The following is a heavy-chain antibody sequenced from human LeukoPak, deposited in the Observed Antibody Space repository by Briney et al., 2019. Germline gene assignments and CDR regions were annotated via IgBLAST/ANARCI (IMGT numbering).Heavy chain of an antibody. Sequence: GGSLRLSCAASGFTVSSNYMSWVRQAPGKGLEWASVIYSGGSTYYADSVKGRFTISRDNSKNTLYLQMNSLRAEDTAVYYCARDPGSGWYAFDIWGQGTMVTVSS. CDR1: GFTVSSNY. V-gene: IGHV3-53*01. D-gene: IGHD6-19*01. CDR2: IYSGGST. CDR3: ARDPGSGWYAFDI. J-gene: IGHJ3*02.